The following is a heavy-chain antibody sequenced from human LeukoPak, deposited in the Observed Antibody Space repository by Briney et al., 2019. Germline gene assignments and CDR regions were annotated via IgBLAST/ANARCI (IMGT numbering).Heavy chain of an antibody. CDR1: GGSFSGYY. CDR3: ARGKGWLRWGPIPYGMDV. D-gene: IGHD5-12*01. V-gene: IGHV4-34*01. Sequence: SETLSLTCAVYGGSFSGYYWSWIRQPPGKGLEWIGKINHSGSTNYNPSLKSRVTISVDTSKNQFSLRLSSVTAADTAVYYCARGKGWLRWGPIPYGMDVWGQGTTVTVSS. CDR2: INHSGST. J-gene: IGHJ6*02.